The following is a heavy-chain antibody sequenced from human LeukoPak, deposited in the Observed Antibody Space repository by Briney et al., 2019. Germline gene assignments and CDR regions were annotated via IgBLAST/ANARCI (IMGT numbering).Heavy chain of an antibody. CDR3: ARLAGGYCSSTSCHDFDY. D-gene: IGHD2-2*01. V-gene: IGHV4-38-2*01. CDR2: IYHSGST. CDR1: GYSISSGYY. Sequence: KASETLSLTCAVSGYSISSGYYWGWIRQPPGKGLEWIGNIYHSGSTFYNPPLYSRVTISVDTSKNHFSLKLTSVTAADTAVYYCARLAGGYCSSTSCHDFDYWGQGTLVTVSS. J-gene: IGHJ4*02.